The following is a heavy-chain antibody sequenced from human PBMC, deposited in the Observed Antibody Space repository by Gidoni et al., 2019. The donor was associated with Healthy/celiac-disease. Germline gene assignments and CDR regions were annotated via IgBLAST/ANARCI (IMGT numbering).Heavy chain of an antibody. CDR2: IYTSGST. CDR3: ARTRDPDAFDI. Sequence: QVQLQESGPGLVKPSQPLSLTCTVSGGSISSGSYYWRWIRQPAGKGLEWIGRIYTSGSTNYNPSLKSRVTISVDTSKNQFSLKLSSVTAADTAVYYCARTRDPDAFDIWGQGTMVTVSS. CDR1: GGSISSGSYY. J-gene: IGHJ3*02. V-gene: IGHV4-61*02.